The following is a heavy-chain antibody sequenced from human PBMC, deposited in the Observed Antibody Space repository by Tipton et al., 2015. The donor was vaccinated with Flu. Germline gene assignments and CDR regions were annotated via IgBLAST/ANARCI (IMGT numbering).Heavy chain of an antibody. D-gene: IGHD3-10*01. CDR2: IFHTGST. Sequence: TLSLTCTVSGDSINSDYYWGWIRQPPGKGLEWIGNIFHTGSTYHNPSLKGRVALSVDRSKNQFSLKVISVTAADTAVYYCARDQGFGAGMTYDYYGMDVWGQGTTVTVSS. CDR1: GDSINSDYY. CDR3: ARDQGFGAGMTYDYYGMDV. V-gene: IGHV4-38-2*02. J-gene: IGHJ6*02.